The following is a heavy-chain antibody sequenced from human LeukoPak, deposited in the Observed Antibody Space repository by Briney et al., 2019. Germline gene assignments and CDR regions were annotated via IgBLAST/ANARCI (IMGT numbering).Heavy chain of an antibody. CDR2: INPSGGST. V-gene: IGHV1-46*03. D-gene: IGHD3-3*01. Sequence: ASVKVSCKASGYTFTSYYMHWVRQAPGQGLEWMGIINPSGGSTSYAQKFQGRVTMTRGTSTSTVYMELSSLRSEDTAVYYCARDMGPTYYDFWGADPWGQGTLVTVSS. J-gene: IGHJ5*02. CDR1: GYTFTSYY. CDR3: ARDMGPTYYDFWGADP.